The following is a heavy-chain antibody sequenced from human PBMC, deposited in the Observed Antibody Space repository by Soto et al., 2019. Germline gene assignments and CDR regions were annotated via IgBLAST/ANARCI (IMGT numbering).Heavy chain of an antibody. V-gene: IGHV3-30-3*01. D-gene: IGHD3-3*01. CDR1: GFTFSSYA. Sequence: QVQLVESGGRVVQPGRSLRLSCAASGFTFSSYAMHWVRQAPGKGLEWVAVISYDGSNKYYADSVKGRFTISRDNSKNTLYLQMNSLRAEDTAVYYCARTPTIFDYGMDVWGQGTTVTVSS. J-gene: IGHJ6*02. CDR3: ARTPTIFDYGMDV. CDR2: ISYDGSNK.